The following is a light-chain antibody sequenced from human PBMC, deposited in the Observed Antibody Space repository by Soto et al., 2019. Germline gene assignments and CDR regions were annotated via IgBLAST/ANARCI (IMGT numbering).Light chain of an antibody. CDR2: KAS. Sequence: DIQMTQFPSTLSASVGDRVTITCRASQSIRSWLAWYQQKPGKAPKLVIYKASTLQSGVPSRFIGSGSGTEFTLAISSLKPDDFATYYCHQYNDNWTFGQGTKVEIK. CDR3: HQYNDNWT. CDR1: QSIRSW. V-gene: IGKV1-5*03. J-gene: IGKJ1*01.